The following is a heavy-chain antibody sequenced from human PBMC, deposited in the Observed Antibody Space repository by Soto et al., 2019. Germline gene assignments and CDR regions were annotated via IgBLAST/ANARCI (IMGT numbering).Heavy chain of an antibody. Sequence: GESLKISCKGSGYSFTSYWISWVRQMPGKGLEWMGRIDPSDSYTNYSPSFQGHVTISADKSISTAYLQWSSLKASDTAMYYCASSPRGYCSSTSCRELGNYYGMDFWGQGTTVTVS. D-gene: IGHD2-2*01. CDR2: IDPSDSYT. CDR1: GYSFTSYW. J-gene: IGHJ6*02. CDR3: ASSPRGYCSSTSCRELGNYYGMDF. V-gene: IGHV5-10-1*01.